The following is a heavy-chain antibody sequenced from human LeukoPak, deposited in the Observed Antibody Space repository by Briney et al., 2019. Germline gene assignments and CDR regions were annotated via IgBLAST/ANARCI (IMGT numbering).Heavy chain of an antibody. V-gene: IGHV3-30*18. CDR1: GFTFSSYG. CDR3: AKVRWDNSGWYYLDS. J-gene: IGHJ4*02. CDR2: ITYDGSNK. D-gene: IGHD6-19*01. Sequence: GGSLRLSCAASGFTFSSYGMHWVRQAPGKGLEWAAVITYDGSNKYYTDSVKGRFTISRDNSKTTLYLQMNSLRAEDTAVYYCAKVRWDNSGWYYLDSWGQGTLVTVSS.